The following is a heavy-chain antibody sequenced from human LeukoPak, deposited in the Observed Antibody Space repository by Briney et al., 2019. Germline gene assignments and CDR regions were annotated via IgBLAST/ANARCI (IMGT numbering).Heavy chain of an antibody. CDR3: ARIGEWWIPESGRDAFDI. CDR2: ISYDGSNK. Sequence: PGGSLRLSCAASGFTFSSYAMHWVRQAPGKGLEWVAVISYDGSNKYYADSVKGRFTISRDNSKNTLYLQMNSLRAEDTAVYYCARIGEWWIPESGRDAFDIWGQGTMVTVSS. J-gene: IGHJ3*02. D-gene: IGHD5-18*01. CDR1: GFTFSSYA. V-gene: IGHV3-30-3*01.